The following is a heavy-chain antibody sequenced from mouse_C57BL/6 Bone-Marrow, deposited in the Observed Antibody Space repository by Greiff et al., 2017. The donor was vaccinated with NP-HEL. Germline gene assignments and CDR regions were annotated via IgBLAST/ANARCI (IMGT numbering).Heavy chain of an antibody. V-gene: IGHV5-17*01. Sequence: EVKLMESGGGLVKPGGSLKLSCAASGFTFSDYGMHWVRQAPEKGLEWVAYISSGSSTIYYADTVKGRFTISRDNAKNTLFLQMTSLRSEDTAMYYCARDYDFAYWGQGTLVTVSA. J-gene: IGHJ3*01. CDR1: GFTFSDYG. CDR3: ARDYDFAY. D-gene: IGHD2-4*01. CDR2: ISSGSSTI.